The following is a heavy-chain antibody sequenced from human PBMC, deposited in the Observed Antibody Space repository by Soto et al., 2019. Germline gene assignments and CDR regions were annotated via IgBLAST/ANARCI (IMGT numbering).Heavy chain of an antibody. Sequence: SETLSLTCAVYGGSFIGYYWSWIRQPPGKGLEWIGEINHSGSTNYNPSLKGRVTISVDTSKNQFSLKLSSVTAADTAVYYCARTRTTGGERSSSIAARYRYGYFDYWGQGTLVTVSS. D-gene: IGHD6-6*01. J-gene: IGHJ4*02. CDR1: GGSFIGYY. CDR3: ARTRTTGGERSSSIAARYRYGYFDY. V-gene: IGHV4-34*01. CDR2: INHSGST.